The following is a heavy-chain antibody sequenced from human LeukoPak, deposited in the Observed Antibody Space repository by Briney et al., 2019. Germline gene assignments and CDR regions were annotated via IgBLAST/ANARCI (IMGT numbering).Heavy chain of an antibody. J-gene: IGHJ5*02. CDR1: GFTFGDYA. D-gene: IGHD3-10*01. Sequence: GGSLRLSCTASGFTFGDYAMSWVRQAPGKGREWVGFIRSKAYGGTTEYAASVKGRFTISRDDSKSIAYLQMNSLKTEDTAVYYCASNGGGYGSVPEYNWFDPWGQGTLVTVSS. V-gene: IGHV3-49*04. CDR3: ASNGGGYGSVPEYNWFDP. CDR2: IRSKAYGGTT.